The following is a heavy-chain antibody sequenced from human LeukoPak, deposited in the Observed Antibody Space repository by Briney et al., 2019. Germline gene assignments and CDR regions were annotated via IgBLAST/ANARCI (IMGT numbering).Heavy chain of an antibody. D-gene: IGHD2-2*01. CDR2: TYYQSKWYN. CDR1: GDSVSASSTA. V-gene: IGHV6-1*01. Sequence: SQTLSLTSAISGDSVSASSTAWNWIRQSPSRGLEWLGRTYYQSKWYNDYAVSVQSRITINPDTSKNQFSLQLNSVTPEDTAVYYCARGTRSAFDYWGQGTLVTVSS. J-gene: IGHJ4*02. CDR3: ARGTRSAFDY.